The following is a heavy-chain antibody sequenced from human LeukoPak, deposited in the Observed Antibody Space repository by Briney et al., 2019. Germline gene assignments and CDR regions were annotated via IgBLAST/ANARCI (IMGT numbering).Heavy chain of an antibody. Sequence: ASVKVSCKASGYTFTSYDINWVRQATGQGLEWMGWMNPNSGNTGYAQKFQGRVTMTRNTSITTAYMELRSLTSDDTAVYYCARVTMVTTSPWSWGPKKIGQEVTWHDPWGQGTLVTVSS. CDR2: MNPNSGNT. V-gene: IGHV1-8*01. J-gene: IGHJ5*02. D-gene: IGHD4/OR15-4a*01. CDR3: ARVTMVTTSPWSWGPKKIGQEVTWHDP. CDR1: GYTFTSYD.